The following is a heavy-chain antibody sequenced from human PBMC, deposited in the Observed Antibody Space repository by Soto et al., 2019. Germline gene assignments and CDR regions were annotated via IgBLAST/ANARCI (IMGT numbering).Heavy chain of an antibody. V-gene: IGHV1-69*01. CDR2: ITPMFRSA. CDR3: AREGGHNYGPGRSQPFDP. J-gene: IGHJ5*02. Sequence: QVQLVQSGDEVKMSGSSVKVSCKAYGGTFNRNAINWVRQAPGQGLEWMGGITPMFRSATYAQQFQGRVTIIADESTNTVYMEMSSLRSDDTAMYYCAREGGHNYGPGRSQPFDPWGQGTLVTVSS. CDR1: GGTFNRNA. D-gene: IGHD4-17*01.